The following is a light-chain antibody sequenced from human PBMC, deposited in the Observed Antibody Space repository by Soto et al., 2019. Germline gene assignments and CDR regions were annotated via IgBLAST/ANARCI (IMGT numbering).Light chain of an antibody. CDR1: SSDVGGYNY. CDR2: DVS. J-gene: IGLJ1*01. CDR3: SSYTSSSTL. Sequence: QSVLTQAASGTGFPGQSITISCTGTSSDVGGYNYVSWYQQHPGKAPKLMIYDVSNRPSGVSNRFSGSKSGNTASLTISGLQAEDEADYYCSSYTSSSTLFGTGTKVTVL. V-gene: IGLV2-14*01.